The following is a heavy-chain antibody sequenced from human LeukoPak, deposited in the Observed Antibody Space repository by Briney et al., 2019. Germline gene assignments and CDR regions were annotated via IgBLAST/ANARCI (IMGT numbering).Heavy chain of an antibody. J-gene: IGHJ4*02. V-gene: IGHV4-4*07. Sequence: SQTLSLTCTVSGGSISSYYWSWIRQPAGKGLEWIGRIYTTGSTNYNPSLKSRVTMSSDTSKNQLSLKLTSVTAADTAVYYCARGQRRLQDYWGQGTLVTVSS. CDR1: GGSISSYY. CDR3: ARGQRRLQDY. CDR2: IYTTGST.